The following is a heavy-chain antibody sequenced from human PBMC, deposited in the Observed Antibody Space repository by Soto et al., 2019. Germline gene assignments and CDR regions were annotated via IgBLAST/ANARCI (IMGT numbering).Heavy chain of an antibody. D-gene: IGHD6-13*01. Sequence: EVQLLESGGGLVQPGGSLRLSCAASEFTFSSNAMHWVRQAPGKGLEWVSGITGSGSTTFYADSVKGRFTISRDNTKNTLYLHMSSLRAEDTAIYYCAKEFPAYLSSWFQLWRQGSLVTVSS. CDR2: ITGSGSTT. CDR1: EFTFSSNA. J-gene: IGHJ5*02. V-gene: IGHV3-23*01. CDR3: AKEFPAYLSSWFQL.